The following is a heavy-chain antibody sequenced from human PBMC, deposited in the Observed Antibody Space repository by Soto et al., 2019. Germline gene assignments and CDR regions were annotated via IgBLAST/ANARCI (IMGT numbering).Heavy chain of an antibody. CDR2: IIPILGIA. V-gene: IGHV1-69*04. CDR3: ARDLPQGSGWYFDL. Sequence: ASVKVSCKASGGTFSSYTISWVRQAPGQGLEWMGRIIPILGIANYAQKFQGRVTITADKSTSTAYMELSSLRSEDTAVYYCARDLPQGSGWYFDLWGRGTLVTVSS. CDR1: GGTFSSYT. J-gene: IGHJ2*01. D-gene: IGHD6-19*01.